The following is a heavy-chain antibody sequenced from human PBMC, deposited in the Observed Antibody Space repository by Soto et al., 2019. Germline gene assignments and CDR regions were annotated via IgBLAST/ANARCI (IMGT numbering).Heavy chain of an antibody. CDR2: INAGNGNT. J-gene: IGHJ4*02. CDR3: ARVSGKYXSSTSCYSYFXY. V-gene: IGHV1-3*01. CDR1: GYTFTSYA. D-gene: IGHD2-2*01. Sequence: ASVKXSCKASGYTFTSYAMHWVRQAPGQRLDWMGWINAGNGNTKYSQKFQGRVTITRDTSASTAYMELSSLRSEDTAVYYCARVSGKYXSSTSCYSYFXYWGQGTMVXVSS.